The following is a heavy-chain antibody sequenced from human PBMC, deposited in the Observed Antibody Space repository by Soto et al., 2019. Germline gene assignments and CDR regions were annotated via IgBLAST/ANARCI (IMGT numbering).Heavy chain of an antibody. V-gene: IGHV3-30-3*01. CDR1: GFTFSSYA. Sequence: GGSLRLSCAASGFTFSSYAMHWVRQAPGKGLEWVAVISYDGSNKYYADSVKGRFTISRDNSKNTLYLQMNSLRAEDTAVYYCARDRGYDLNYYYYGMDVWGQGTTVTVSS. CDR2: ISYDGSNK. J-gene: IGHJ6*02. CDR3: ARDRGYDLNYYYYGMDV. D-gene: IGHD5-12*01.